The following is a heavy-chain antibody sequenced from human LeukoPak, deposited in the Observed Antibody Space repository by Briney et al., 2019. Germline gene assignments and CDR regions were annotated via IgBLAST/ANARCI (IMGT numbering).Heavy chain of an antibody. CDR3: SKVQLLLWIGESPMDV. J-gene: IGHJ6*02. CDR1: GFTFSSYG. D-gene: IGHD3-10*01. Sequence: GGSLRLSCAASGFTFSSYGMHWVRQAPGKGLEWVAAISYDGSNKYYADSVKGRFTISSDNSNNTLYLQTNSLRAEDTAVYYGSKVQLLLWIGESPMDVWGQGTTVTVSS. CDR2: ISYDGSNK. V-gene: IGHV3-30*18.